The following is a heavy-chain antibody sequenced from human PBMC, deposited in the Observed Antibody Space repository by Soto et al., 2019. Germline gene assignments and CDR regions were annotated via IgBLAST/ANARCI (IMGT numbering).Heavy chain of an antibody. CDR1: GGSISSYY. CDR2: IYYSGST. V-gene: IGHV4-59*01. Sequence: QVQLQESGPGLVKPSETLSLTCTVSGGSISSYYWSWIRQPPGKGLEWIGYIYYSGSTNYNPSLKSRVTISVDTSKNQFSLKLSSVTAADTAVYYCARGVGYYDFWSGYYGAGYYGMDVW. CDR3: ARGVGYYDFWSGYYGAGYYGMDV. D-gene: IGHD3-3*01. J-gene: IGHJ6*01.